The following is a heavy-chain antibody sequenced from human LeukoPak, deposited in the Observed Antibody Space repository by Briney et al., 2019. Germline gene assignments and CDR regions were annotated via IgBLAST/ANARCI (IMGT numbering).Heavy chain of an antibody. CDR3: ARDDYYGSGSFSFDY. CDR2: ISSSSSYI. Sequence: GGSLRLSCAASGFTFSSYSMNWVRQAPGKGLEWVSSISSSSSYIYYADSVKGRFTISRDNAKNSLYLQMNSLRAEDTAVYYCARDDYYGSGSFSFDYWSQGTLVTVSS. V-gene: IGHV3-21*01. J-gene: IGHJ4*02. CDR1: GFTFSSYS. D-gene: IGHD3-10*01.